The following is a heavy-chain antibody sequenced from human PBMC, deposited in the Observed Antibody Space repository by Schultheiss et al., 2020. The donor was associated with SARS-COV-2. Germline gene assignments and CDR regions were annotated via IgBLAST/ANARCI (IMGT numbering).Heavy chain of an antibody. J-gene: IGHJ5*02. CDR3: TGLRYCSGGSCSLT. D-gene: IGHD2-15*01. CDR1: GFTFSSYE. Sequence: GGSLRLSCAASGFTFSSYEMNWVRQAPGKGLEWVGRIRSKANSYATAYAASVKGRFTISRDDSKNTAYLQMNSLKTEDTAVYYCTGLRYCSGGSCSLTWGQGTLVTVSS. CDR2: IRSKANSYAT. V-gene: IGHV3-73*01.